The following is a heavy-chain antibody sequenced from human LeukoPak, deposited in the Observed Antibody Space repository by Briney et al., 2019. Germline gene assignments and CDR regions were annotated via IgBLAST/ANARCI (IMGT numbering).Heavy chain of an antibody. D-gene: IGHD2-2*01. CDR2: INPNSGDT. V-gene: IGHV1-2*02. Sequence: GESLKVSCKASGYTFTGYYTHWVRQAPGQGLGWMGWINPNSGDTNYAQRFQGRVTMTRDTSISTAYMQLSRLRSDDTAVYYCATLGYCSSTSCYRDIDYWGQGTLVTVSS. CDR3: ATLGYCSSTSCYRDIDY. J-gene: IGHJ4*02. CDR1: GYTFTGYY.